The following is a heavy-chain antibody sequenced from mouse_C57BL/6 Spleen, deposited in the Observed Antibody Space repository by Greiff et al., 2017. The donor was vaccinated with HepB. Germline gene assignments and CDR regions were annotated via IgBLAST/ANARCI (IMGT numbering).Heavy chain of an antibody. CDR3: AREGSMVTHYFDD. D-gene: IGHD2-2*01. CDR1: GYSITSGYY. V-gene: IGHV3-6*01. CDR2: ISYDGSN. Sequence: EVKLMESGPGLVKPSQSLSLTCSVTGYSITSGYYWNWIRQFPGNKLEWMGYISYDGSNNYNPSLKNRISITRDTSKNQFFLKLNSVTTEDTATYYGAREGSMVTHYFDDWGKGTTLTVSS. J-gene: IGHJ2*01.